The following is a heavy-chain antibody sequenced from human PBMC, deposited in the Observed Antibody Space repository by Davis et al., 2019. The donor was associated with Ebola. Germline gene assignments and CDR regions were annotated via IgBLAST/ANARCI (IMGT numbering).Heavy chain of an antibody. CDR1: GGTFSSNA. D-gene: IGHD4-11*01. CDR2: IIPIFGTA. V-gene: IGHV1-69*13. J-gene: IGHJ6*02. CDR3: ARELLDYSKNKLYYYYGMDV. Sequence: AASVKVSCKASGGTFSSNAISWVRQAPGQGLEWMGGIIPIFGTANYAQKFQGRVTITADESTSTAYMELSSLRSEDSAVFYCARELLDYSKNKLYYYYGMDVWDQGTTVTVSS.